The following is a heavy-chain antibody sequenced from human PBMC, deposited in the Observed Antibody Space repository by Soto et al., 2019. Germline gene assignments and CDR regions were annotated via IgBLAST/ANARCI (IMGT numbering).Heavy chain of an antibody. CDR3: AGGGIMYGDYRSMDV. V-gene: IGHV3-21*01. D-gene: IGHD4-17*01. CDR2: LSSSSSYI. CDR1: GFTFSSYN. J-gene: IGHJ6*03. Sequence: EVQLVESGGGLVKPGGSLRLSCAASGFTFSSYNMNWVRQAPGKGLEWVSSLSSSSSYIYYADSVKGRFTISRDNAKNSRYLQMNSLSAEDTAVYYCAGGGIMYGDYRSMDVWGKGTTVTVSS.